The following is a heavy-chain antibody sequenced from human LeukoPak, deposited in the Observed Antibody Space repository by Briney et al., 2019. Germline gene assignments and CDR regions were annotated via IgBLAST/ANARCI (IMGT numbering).Heavy chain of an antibody. CDR1: GFTFSSYA. D-gene: IGHD3-16*01. V-gene: IGHV3-64*01. CDR2: ISDNGGST. J-gene: IGHJ4*02. CDR3: AREVLGILDY. Sequence: GGSLRLSCAASGFTFSSYAMHWVRQAPGKGLEYVSTISDNGGSTYHANSVKGRFTISRDNSKNTLYLQMGSLRAEDMTVYYCAREVLGILDYWDQGSLVTVSS.